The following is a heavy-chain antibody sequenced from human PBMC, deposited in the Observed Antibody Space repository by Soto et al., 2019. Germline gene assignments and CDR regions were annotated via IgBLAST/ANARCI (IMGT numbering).Heavy chain of an antibody. D-gene: IGHD5-18*01. CDR2: ISAYNGNT. CDR1: GYTFTSYG. Sequence: GASVKVSCKASGYTFTSYGISWVRQAPGQGLEWMGWISAYNGNTNYAQKLQGRVTMTTDTSTSTAYMELRSLRSDDTAVYYFARGIQLWLTTWGLFNFDYWGQGTLVTVSS. CDR3: ARGIQLWLTTWGLFNFDY. J-gene: IGHJ4*02. V-gene: IGHV1-18*01.